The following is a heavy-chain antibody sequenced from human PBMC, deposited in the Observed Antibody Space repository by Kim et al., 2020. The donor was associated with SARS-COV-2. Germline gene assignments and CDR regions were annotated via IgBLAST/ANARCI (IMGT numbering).Heavy chain of an antibody. J-gene: IGHJ5*02. CDR2: VSYSGST. V-gene: IGHV4-59*08. CDR1: GGSISTYH. CDR3: ARHGDDFGSGYFDP. Sequence: GSLSLTCTVSGGSISTYHWTWIRQPPGKGLEWIGYVSYSGSTNYNPSLKSRVTISIDTSRNQFSLKLSSVTAADTAVYYCARHGDDFGSGYFDPWGQGT. D-gene: IGHD3-10*01.